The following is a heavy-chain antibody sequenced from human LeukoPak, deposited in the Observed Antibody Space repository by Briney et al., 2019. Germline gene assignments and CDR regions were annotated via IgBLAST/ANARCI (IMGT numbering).Heavy chain of an antibody. CDR2: INHSGST. CDR3: ASGEAYRYNWSRLPRYYYYYGMDV. Sequence: KPSETLSLTCAAYGGSFSGYYWSWIRQPPGKGLEWIGEINHSGSTNYNPSLKSRVTISVDTSKNQFSLRLSSVTAADTAVYYCASGEAYRYNWSRLPRYYYYYGMDVWGQGTTVTVSS. D-gene: IGHD1-20*01. J-gene: IGHJ6*02. V-gene: IGHV4-34*01. CDR1: GGSFSGYY.